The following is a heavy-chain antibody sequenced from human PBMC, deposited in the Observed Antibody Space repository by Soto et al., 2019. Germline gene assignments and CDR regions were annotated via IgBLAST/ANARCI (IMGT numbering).Heavy chain of an antibody. Sequence: SVKVSCKASGGTFSSYAISWVRQAPGQGLEWMGGIIPIFGTANYAQKFQGRVTITADESTSTAYMELSSLRSEGTAVYYCARCSPRRIFGVVITGHDAFDIWGQGTMVTVSS. CDR2: IIPIFGTA. J-gene: IGHJ3*02. CDR3: ARCSPRRIFGVVITGHDAFDI. V-gene: IGHV1-69*13. D-gene: IGHD3-3*01. CDR1: GGTFSSYA.